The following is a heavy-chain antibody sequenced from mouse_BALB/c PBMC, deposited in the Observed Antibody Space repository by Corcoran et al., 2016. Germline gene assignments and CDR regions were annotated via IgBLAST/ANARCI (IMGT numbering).Heavy chain of an antibody. D-gene: IGHD2-3*01. V-gene: IGHV9-3-1*01. CDR3: AREGIMTSAWFAY. J-gene: IGHJ3*01. CDR2: INTYTGEP. CDR1: GYTFTNYG. Sequence: QIQLVQSGPELKKPGETVKISCKASGYTFTNYGMNWVKQAPGKGLKWMGWINTYTGEPTYADDFKGRFAFSLETSDSTAYLQINNLKNEDTATYFCAREGIMTSAWFAYWGQGTLVTVSA.